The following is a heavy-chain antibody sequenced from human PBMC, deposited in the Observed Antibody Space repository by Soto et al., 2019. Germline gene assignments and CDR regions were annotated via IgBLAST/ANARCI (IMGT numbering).Heavy chain of an antibody. Sequence: GTSVKVSCKVSGYTLTELSMHWVRQAPGKGLEWMGGFDPEDGETIYAQKFQGRVTMTEGTSTDTAYMELSSLRSEDTAVYYCATDGCSGGSCYYFDYWGQGTLVTVSS. CDR2: FDPEDGET. J-gene: IGHJ4*02. D-gene: IGHD2-15*01. CDR3: ATDGCSGGSCYYFDY. V-gene: IGHV1-24*01. CDR1: GYTLTELS.